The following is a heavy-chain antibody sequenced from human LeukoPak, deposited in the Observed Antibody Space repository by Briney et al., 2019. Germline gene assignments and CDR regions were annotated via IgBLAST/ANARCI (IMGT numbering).Heavy chain of an antibody. J-gene: IGHJ3*02. CDR2: ISSSGSTI. CDR3: AREVVVVAAPSLDI. D-gene: IGHD2-15*01. CDR1: GFTFSDYY. V-gene: IGHV3-11*01. Sequence: GSLRLSCAASGFTFSDYYMSWIRQAPGKGLEWVSYISSSGSTIYYADSVKGRFTISGDNAKNSLYLQMNSLRAEDTAVYYCAREVVVVAAPSLDIWGQGTMVTVSS.